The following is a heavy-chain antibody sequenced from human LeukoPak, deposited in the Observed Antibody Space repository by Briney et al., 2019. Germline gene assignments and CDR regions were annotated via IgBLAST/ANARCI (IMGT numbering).Heavy chain of an antibody. D-gene: IGHD2-8*01. V-gene: IGHV4-34*01. CDR1: GGSFSGYY. J-gene: IGHJ4*02. CDR2: INYSGST. Sequence: TSETLSLTCAVYGGSFSGYYWSWIRQPPGKGLEWIGEINYSGSTNYNPSLKSRVTISVDTSKNQSSLKLRSATAADTAVYYCARNYCTNGVCRDYWGQGTLVTVSS. CDR3: ARNYCTNGVCRDY.